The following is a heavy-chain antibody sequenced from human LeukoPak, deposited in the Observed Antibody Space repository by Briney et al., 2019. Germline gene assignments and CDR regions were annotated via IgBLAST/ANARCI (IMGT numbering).Heavy chain of an antibody. J-gene: IGHJ5*02. D-gene: IGHD3-10*01. CDR2: IKSDGSST. Sequence: GGSLRLSCAASGFTVSDNYMSWVRQAPGKGLEWVSRIKSDGSSTSYADSVKGRFTISRDNAKNTLYLQMNSLRDEDTAVYYCARESGYHGSGFDPWGQGTLVTVSS. CDR3: ARESGYHGSGFDP. V-gene: IGHV3-74*01. CDR1: GFTVSDNY.